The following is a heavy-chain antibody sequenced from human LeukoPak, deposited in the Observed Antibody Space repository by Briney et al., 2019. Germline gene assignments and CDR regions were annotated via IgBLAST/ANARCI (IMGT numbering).Heavy chain of an antibody. CDR3: ASSDVTTVLYLD. Sequence: SESLSLTCGVSGGSFNKYYWAWIRQPPGKGLEWIGEINRSGYTNYNPSLNSRVTISVDTSMNQFSLKLSSVTAGATAVYFCASSDVTTVLYLDWGQGTLVTVSS. CDR1: GGSFNKYY. V-gene: IGHV4-34*01. J-gene: IGHJ4*02. CDR2: INRSGYT. D-gene: IGHD4-11*01.